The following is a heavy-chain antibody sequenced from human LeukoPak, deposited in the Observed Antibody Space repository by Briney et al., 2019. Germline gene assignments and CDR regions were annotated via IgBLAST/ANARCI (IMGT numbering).Heavy chain of an antibody. CDR3: AILWSFYYDSRGNWFDS. D-gene: IGHD3-22*01. V-gene: IGHV4-39*01. CDR2: VSYSGST. CDR1: GDSMNSNAYW. J-gene: IGHJ5*01. Sequence: SETLSLTCSVPGDSMNSNAYWWGWVRQPPGKGLEWIGSVSYSGSTNYNPSLKSRVIISVDTSKNQVSLQLSSVTAADTAVYYCAILWSFYYDSRGNWFDSWGQGTLVPVSS.